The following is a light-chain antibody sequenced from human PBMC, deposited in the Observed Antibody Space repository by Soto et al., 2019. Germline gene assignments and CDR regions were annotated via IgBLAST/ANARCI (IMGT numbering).Light chain of an antibody. J-gene: IGKJ2*01. Sequence: DIQMTQSPPFLSASVGDRVTITCRASQRIDNFLNWYQQKPGKAPKLLIYGASSLQSGVPSRFSGSGSGTDFTLTITSLQPDDSATYHCQQRYKTSLSSCGQGTKLDIK. CDR1: QRIDNF. CDR2: GAS. V-gene: IGKV1-39*01. CDR3: QQRYKTSLSS.